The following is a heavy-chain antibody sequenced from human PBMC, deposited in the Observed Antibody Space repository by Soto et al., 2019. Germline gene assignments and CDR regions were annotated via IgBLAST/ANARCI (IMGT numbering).Heavy chain of an antibody. CDR3: ARSVFP. J-gene: IGHJ5*02. V-gene: IGHV4-59*06. CDR1: GGSISRYY. CDR2: IYYSGNT. Sequence: SETLSLTCTVSGGSISRYYWSWIRQHPGKGLEWIGYIYYSGNTYYNPSLKSRVTISVDTSKNQFSLKLTSVTAADTAVYYCARSVFPWGQGTLVTVSS.